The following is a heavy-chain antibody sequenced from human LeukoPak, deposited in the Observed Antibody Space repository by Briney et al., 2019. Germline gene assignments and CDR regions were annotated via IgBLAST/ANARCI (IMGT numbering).Heavy chain of an antibody. V-gene: IGHV1-2*02. CDR1: GYTFTGYY. D-gene: IGHD3-16*01. J-gene: IGHJ4*02. CDR3: ARDSLGSMEY. CDR2: INPNSGGT. Sequence: ASVKVSCKASGYTFTGYYMHWVRQARGQGLEWMGWINPNSGGTNYAQRFQSRVTMTTDTSTSTAYMELRSLRSDDTAVYYCARDSLGSMEYWGQGTLVTVSS.